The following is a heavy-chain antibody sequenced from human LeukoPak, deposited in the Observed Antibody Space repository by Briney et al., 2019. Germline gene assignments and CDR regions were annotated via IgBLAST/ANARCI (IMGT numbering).Heavy chain of an antibody. V-gene: IGHV3-23*01. CDR3: ARDGDYGDYFFDY. Sequence: PGGSLRLSCAASGFSFSSYAMSWVRQAPGKGLEWVSGISGSDGSTYYADSVKGRFTISRDNAKNSLYLQMNSLRAEDTAVYYCARDGDYGDYFFDYWGQGTLVTVSS. J-gene: IGHJ4*02. CDR1: GFSFSSYA. CDR2: ISGSDGST. D-gene: IGHD4-17*01.